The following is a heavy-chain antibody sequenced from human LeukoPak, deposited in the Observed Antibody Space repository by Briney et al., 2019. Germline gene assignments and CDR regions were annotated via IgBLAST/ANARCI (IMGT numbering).Heavy chain of an antibody. CDR3: ARQQQLVLAGAFDI. V-gene: IGHV1-69*06. CDR2: IIPIVGAA. D-gene: IGHD6-13*01. J-gene: IGHJ3*02. CDR1: GGTFSSYA. Sequence: SVKVSCKASGGTFSSYAISWVRQAPGQGLEWMGGIIPIVGAANYAQNFQGRVTITADKSTSTDYMELSSLRSEDTAVYYCARQQQLVLAGAFDIWGQGTMVTVSS.